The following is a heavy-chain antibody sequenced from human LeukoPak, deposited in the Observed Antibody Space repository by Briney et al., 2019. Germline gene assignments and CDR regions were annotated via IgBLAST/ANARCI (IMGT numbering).Heavy chain of an antibody. CDR2: ISAIGSI. J-gene: IGHJ4*02. V-gene: IGHV4-59*08. D-gene: IGHD2/OR15-2a*01. CDR3: AGHHPRNTVDF. Sequence: SETLSLTCTVSGGSISSYYWSWIRQPPGKGLEWTAYISAIGSINYNPSLKSRVTISLDTSKNQFSLKLSSVTAADTAVYYCAGHHPRNTVDFWGQGTLVTVSS. CDR1: GGSISSYY.